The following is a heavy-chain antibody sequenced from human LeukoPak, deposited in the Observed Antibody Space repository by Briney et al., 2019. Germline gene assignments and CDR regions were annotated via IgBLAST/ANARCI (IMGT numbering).Heavy chain of an antibody. J-gene: IGHJ3*02. CDR1: GFIISSNY. V-gene: IGHV3-66*01. D-gene: IGHD3-22*01. CDR2: IYSGGRT. CDR3: ARAPDGYEAFDI. Sequence: GGSLRLSCAVSGFIISSNYMTCVRQAPGKGLEWVSLIYSGGRTYYADSVKGRFTTSRDNSKNTLYLQMNSLRAENTAVYYCARAPDGYEAFDIWGQGTMVTVSS.